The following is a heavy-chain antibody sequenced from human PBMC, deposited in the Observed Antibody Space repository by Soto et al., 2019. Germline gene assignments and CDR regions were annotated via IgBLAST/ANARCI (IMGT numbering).Heavy chain of an antibody. CDR1: GYNFNQYY. Sequence: QVQLVQSGPEVRKPGASVRLSCATSGYNFNQYYIHWVRQAPGQGLEWTGIINLRGGTTEYAHKFRGRVTVTGDPSTRTAYMELSSLRSEDTAVYFCARGPDDSDVPRWDHWGQGTLITVSS. CDR2: INLRGGTT. D-gene: IGHD4-17*01. J-gene: IGHJ4*02. CDR3: ARGPDDSDVPRWDH. V-gene: IGHV1-46*02.